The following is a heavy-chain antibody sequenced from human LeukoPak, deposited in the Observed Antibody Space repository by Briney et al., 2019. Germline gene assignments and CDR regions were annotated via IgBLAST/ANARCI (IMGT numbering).Heavy chain of an antibody. D-gene: IGHD6-13*01. J-gene: IGHJ4*02. CDR2: INPNSGGT. CDR3: ARVWGYSSSWSPYYFDY. CDR1: GYTFTGYY. Sequence: ASVKVSCKASGYTFTGYYMHWVRQAPGQGLEWMGWINPNSGGTNYAQKFQGRVTMTRDTSISTAYMELSRLRSDDTAVYYCARVWGYSSSWSPYYFDYWGQGTLVTVSS. V-gene: IGHV1-2*02.